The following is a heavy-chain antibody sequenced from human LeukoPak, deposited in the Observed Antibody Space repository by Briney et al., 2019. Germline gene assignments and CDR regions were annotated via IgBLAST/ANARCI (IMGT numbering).Heavy chain of an antibody. D-gene: IGHD1-26*01. CDR2: ISSSSSYI. V-gene: IGHV3-21*01. CDR3: ARAYSGSSDGAADY. Sequence: GGPLRLSCAASGFTFSSYSMNWVRRAPGKGLEWVSSISSSSSYIYYADSVKGRFTISRDNAKNSLYLQMNSLRAEDTAVYYCARAYSGSSDGAADYWGQGTLVTVSS. CDR1: GFTFSSYS. J-gene: IGHJ4*02.